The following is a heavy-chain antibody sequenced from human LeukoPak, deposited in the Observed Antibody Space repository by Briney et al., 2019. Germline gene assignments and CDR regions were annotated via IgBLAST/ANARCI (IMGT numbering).Heavy chain of an antibody. CDR3: ARARRDSGFYRIDY. CDR1: GGSFSGYY. V-gene: IGHV4-34*01. D-gene: IGHD2/OR15-2a*01. J-gene: IGHJ4*02. CDR2: INHSGSA. Sequence: SETLSLTCGVYGGSFSGYYWSWIRQPPGKGLEWLGEINHSGSANYNPSPNRRVTISVDTSKNQFSLMLSAVTVADTAVYYCARARRDSGFYRIDYWGQGALVIVSS.